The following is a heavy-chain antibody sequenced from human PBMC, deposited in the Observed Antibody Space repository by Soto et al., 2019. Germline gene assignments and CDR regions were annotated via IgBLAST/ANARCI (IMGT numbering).Heavy chain of an antibody. CDR1: GGSISSGNSYS. J-gene: IGHJ5*02. CDR2: ISHTGST. V-gene: IGHV4-30-2*01. CDR3: ARAVAPYLGTWFDP. Sequence: SETRSLTCAVSGGSISSGNSYSFSWIRQPPGKGLEWIGSISHTGSTSYNPSLKGRVTMSVDKSKNQFSLKLSSVTAADMAVYYCARAVAPYLGTWFDPWGQGTLVTVSS. D-gene: IGHD3-16*01.